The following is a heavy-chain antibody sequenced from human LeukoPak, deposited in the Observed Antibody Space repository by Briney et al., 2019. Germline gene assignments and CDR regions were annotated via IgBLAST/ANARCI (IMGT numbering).Heavy chain of an antibody. CDR2: INHSGST. CDR3: ARLSGVIVVVPAAINGMDV. V-gene: IGHV4-34*01. D-gene: IGHD2-2*02. Sequence: SETLSLTCAVYGGSFSGYYWSWIRQPPGKGLEWIGEINHSGSTNYNPSLKGRVTISVDTSKNQFSLKLSSVTAADTAVYYCARLSGVIVVVPAAINGMDVWGQGTTVTVSS. CDR1: GGSFSGYY. J-gene: IGHJ6*02.